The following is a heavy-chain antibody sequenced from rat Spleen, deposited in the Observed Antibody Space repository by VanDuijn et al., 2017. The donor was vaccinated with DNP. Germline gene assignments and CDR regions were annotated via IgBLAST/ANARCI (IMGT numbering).Heavy chain of an antibody. V-gene: IGHV2-41*01. J-gene: IGHJ3*01. D-gene: IGHD1-2*01. Sequence: QVQLKESGPGLVQPSQTLSLTCTVAGFSLTEYNVHWVRQPPGKGLEWMGVIWNFGGTRYDSTLKSRLTITKDTSKSQVFLKMNSLQTDDTGTYYCTSDSLNSSSFVYWGQGSLVTVSS. CDR1: GFSLTEYN. CDR2: IWNFGGT. CDR3: TSDSLNSSSFVY.